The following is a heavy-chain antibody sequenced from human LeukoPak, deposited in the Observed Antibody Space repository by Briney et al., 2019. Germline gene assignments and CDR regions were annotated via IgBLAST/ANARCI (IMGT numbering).Heavy chain of an antibody. CDR2: ISWNSVSI. CDR3: ASSRYDSSGYYGIIAY. Sequence: GGSLRLSCAASGFTFGDYAMHWVRQAPGKGLEWVSGISWNSVSIAYADSVKGRFTISRDNAKNSLYLQMNSLRAEDTAVYYCASSRYDSSGYYGIIAYWGQGTLVTVSS. J-gene: IGHJ4*02. D-gene: IGHD3-22*01. CDR1: GFTFGDYA. V-gene: IGHV3-9*01.